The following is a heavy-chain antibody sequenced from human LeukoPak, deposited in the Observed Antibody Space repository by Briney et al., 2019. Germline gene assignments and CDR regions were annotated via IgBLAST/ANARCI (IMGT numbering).Heavy chain of an antibody. CDR3: ARNYDFWSGSAAWFDP. Sequence: SETLSLTCTVSGGSISSYYWSWIRQPPGKGLEWMRYIYYSGSTNYNPSLKSRVTISVDTSKNQFSLKLSSVTAADTAVYYCARNYDFWSGSAAWFDPWGQGTLVTVSS. CDR1: GGSISSYY. V-gene: IGHV4-59*08. J-gene: IGHJ5*02. D-gene: IGHD3-3*01. CDR2: IYYSGST.